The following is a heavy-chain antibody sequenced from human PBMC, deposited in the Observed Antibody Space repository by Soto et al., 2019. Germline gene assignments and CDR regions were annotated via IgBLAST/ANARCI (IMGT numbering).Heavy chain of an antibody. CDR1: GGSISSSSYY. J-gene: IGHJ6*03. CDR3: AREAYDILTDPTDYYYYYYMDV. CDR2: IYYSGST. V-gene: IGHV4-39*02. D-gene: IGHD3-9*01. Sequence: SETLSLTCTVSGGSISSSSYYWGWIRQPPGKGLEWIGSIYYSGSTYYNPSLKSRVTISVDTSKNQFSLKLSSVTAADTAVYYCAREAYDILTDPTDYYYYYYMDVWGKGTTVTVSS.